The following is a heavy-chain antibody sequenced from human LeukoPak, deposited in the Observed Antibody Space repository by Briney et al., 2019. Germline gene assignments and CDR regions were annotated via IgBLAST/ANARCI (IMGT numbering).Heavy chain of an antibody. CDR3: ARVHTYYYDSSGYADY. V-gene: IGHV3-23*01. CDR1: GFTFSSYA. CDR2: ISGSGGST. Sequence: GGSLRLSCAASGFTFSSYAMSWVRQAPGKGLEWVSAISGSGGSTYYADSVKGRFTISRDNSKNTLYLQMNSLRAEDTAVYYCARVHTYYYDSSGYADYWGQGTLVTVSS. J-gene: IGHJ4*02. D-gene: IGHD3-22*01.